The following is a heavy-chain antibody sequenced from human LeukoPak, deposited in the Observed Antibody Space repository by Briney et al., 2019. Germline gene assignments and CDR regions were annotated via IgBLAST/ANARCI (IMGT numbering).Heavy chain of an antibody. CDR2: IYYSGST. CDR1: GGSISSYY. V-gene: IGHV4-59*01. Sequence: SETLSLTCTVSGGSISSYYWSWIRQPPGKGLEWIGYIYYSGSTNYNPSLKSRVTISVYTSKNQFSLKLSSVTAADTAVYYCTRDRSALDTWGQGTMVTVSS. J-gene: IGHJ3*02. CDR3: TRDRSALDT.